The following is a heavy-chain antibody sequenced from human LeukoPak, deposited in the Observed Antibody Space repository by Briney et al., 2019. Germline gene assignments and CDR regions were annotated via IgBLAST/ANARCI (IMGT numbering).Heavy chain of an antibody. J-gene: IGHJ4*02. CDR1: GGSFSGYY. CDR2: INHSGST. D-gene: IGHD3-22*01. Sequence: PSETLSLTCAVYGGSFSGYYWSWIRQPPGKGLEWIGEINHSGSTNYNPSLKSRVTISVDTSKNQFSLKLSSVTAADTAVYYCASHPWLLPTWCFDYWGQGTLVTVSS. CDR3: ASHPWLLPTWCFDY. V-gene: IGHV4-34*01.